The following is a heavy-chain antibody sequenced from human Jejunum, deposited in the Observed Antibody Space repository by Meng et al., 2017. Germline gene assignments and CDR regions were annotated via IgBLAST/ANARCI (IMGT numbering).Heavy chain of an antibody. J-gene: IGHJ4*02. V-gene: IGHV3-74*02. Sequence: VELVEFVGGVVPPGWALMLSFAASGFTFRNLWMQWVRQAPGKGLVWVSRINIDGSSTDYADSVKGRFTISRDDAKNTLYLQMNSLRVEDTAVYYCTRTGSYRYDFWGQGTLVTVSS. D-gene: IGHD1-26*01. CDR3: TRTGSYRYDF. CDR1: GFTFRNLW. CDR2: INIDGSST.